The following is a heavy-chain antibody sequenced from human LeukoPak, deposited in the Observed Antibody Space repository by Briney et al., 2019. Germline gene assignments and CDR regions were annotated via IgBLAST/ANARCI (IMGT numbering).Heavy chain of an antibody. V-gene: IGHV4-39*01. CDR1: GESFSGYY. Sequence: SETLSLTCAVYGESFSGYYWGWIRQPPGKGLEWLGSFSYSGSTYYKPSLKSRVTISVDTSKNQFSLKVSSMTAADTAVYYCARLVGSSWYHEVLLGRDYWGQGTLVTVSS. J-gene: IGHJ4*02. CDR2: FSYSGST. CDR3: ARLVGSSWYHEVLLGRDY. D-gene: IGHD6-13*01.